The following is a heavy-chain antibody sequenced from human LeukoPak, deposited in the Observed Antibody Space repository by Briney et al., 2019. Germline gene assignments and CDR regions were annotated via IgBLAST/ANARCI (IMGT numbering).Heavy chain of an antibody. CDR1: GGSISSYY. CDR3: ARSYRAYYFDY. Sequence: PSETLSLTCTVSGGSISSYYWSWIRQPPGKGLEWVGYIYYSGSTNYNPSLKSRVTISVDTSKHQFSLKLSSVTAADTAVYYCARSYRAYYFDYWGQGTLVTVSS. J-gene: IGHJ4*02. D-gene: IGHD1-14*01. CDR2: IYYSGST. V-gene: IGHV4-59*01.